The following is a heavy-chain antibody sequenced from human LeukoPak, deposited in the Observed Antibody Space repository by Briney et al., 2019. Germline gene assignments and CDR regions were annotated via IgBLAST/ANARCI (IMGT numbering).Heavy chain of an antibody. CDR1: GFTFGDYA. J-gene: IGHJ4*02. CDR2: IRSKAYGGTT. CDR3: TRDSRYFDWLDY. Sequence: GGSLRLSCTASGFTFGDYAMSWVRQAPGKGLEWVGFIRSKAYGGTTEYAASVKGRFTTSRDDSKSIAYLQMNSLKTEDTAVYYCTRDSRYFDWLDYWGQGTLVTVSS. D-gene: IGHD3-9*01. V-gene: IGHV3-49*04.